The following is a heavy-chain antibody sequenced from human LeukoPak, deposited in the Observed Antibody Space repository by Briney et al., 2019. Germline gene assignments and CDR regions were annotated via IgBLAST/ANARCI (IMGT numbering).Heavy chain of an antibody. CDR1: GFTFSDYS. V-gene: IGHV3-48*04. J-gene: IGHJ4*02. Sequence: GGSLRLSCAASGFTFSDYSMNWVRQAPGKGLEWVSYISFSVNTKYYGDSVKGRFTISRDNAKNSLYLHMDSLRAEDTAVYYCARDGQGAATYYFDYWGQGTLVTVSS. CDR2: ISFSVNTK. D-gene: IGHD1-26*01. CDR3: ARDGQGAATYYFDY.